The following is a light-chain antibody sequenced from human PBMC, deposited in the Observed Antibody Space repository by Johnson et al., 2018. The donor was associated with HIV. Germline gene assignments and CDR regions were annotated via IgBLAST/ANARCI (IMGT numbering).Light chain of an antibody. CDR3: GTWDSSLSAGGV. V-gene: IGLV1-51*01. CDR1: SSDMGNYA. Sequence: QSVLTQPPSVSAAPGQKVTISCSGSSSDMGNYAVSWYQQLPGTAPKLLIYDNNKRPSGLPDRFSGSKSGTSATLGITGLQTGDEADYYCGTWDSSLSAGGVFGTGTNVTVL. J-gene: IGLJ1*01. CDR2: DNN.